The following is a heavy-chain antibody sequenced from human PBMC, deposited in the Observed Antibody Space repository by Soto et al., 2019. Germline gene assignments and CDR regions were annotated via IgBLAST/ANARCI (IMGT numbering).Heavy chain of an antibody. CDR1: GYTFTSYD. J-gene: IGHJ6*02. CDR2: MIPNFGNA. Sequence: GASVKVSCKASGYTFTSYDINWVRQATGQGFEWMGWMIPNFGNANYAQKFQGRVTITADESTSTAYMELSSLRSEDTAVYYCARVPGRYYDSSGPVSVDVWGQGTTVTVSS. V-gene: IGHV1-69*13. CDR3: ARVPGRYYDSSGPVSVDV. D-gene: IGHD3-22*01.